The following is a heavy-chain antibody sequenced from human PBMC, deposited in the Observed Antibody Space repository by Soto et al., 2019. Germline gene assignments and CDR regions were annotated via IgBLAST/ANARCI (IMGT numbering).Heavy chain of an antibody. V-gene: IGHV3-33*01. CDR1: GFTFSSYG. CDR3: ARESTRRPEYYYMDV. CDR2: IWYDGSNK. D-gene: IGHD2-15*01. Sequence: QVQLVESGGGVVQPGRSLRLSCAASGFTFSSYGMHWVRQAPGKGLEWVAVIWYDGSNKYYADSVKGRFTISRDNSKNTLYLQMNSLRAEDTAVYYCARESTRRPEYYYMDVWGKGTTVTVSS. J-gene: IGHJ6*03.